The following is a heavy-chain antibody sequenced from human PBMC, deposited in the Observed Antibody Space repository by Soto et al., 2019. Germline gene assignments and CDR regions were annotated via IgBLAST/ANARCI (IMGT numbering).Heavy chain of an antibody. CDR2: ISSSSSYI. J-gene: IGHJ4*02. CDR1: GFTFSSYS. CDR3: ARGAEYYDILTGYYMFDY. V-gene: IGHV3-21*01. Sequence: PGGSLRLSCAASGFTFSSYSMNWVRQAPGKGLEWVSSISSSSSYIYYADSVKGRFTISRDNAKNSLYLQMNSLRAEDTAVYYCARGAEYYDILTGYYMFDYWGQGTLLTVSS. D-gene: IGHD3-9*01.